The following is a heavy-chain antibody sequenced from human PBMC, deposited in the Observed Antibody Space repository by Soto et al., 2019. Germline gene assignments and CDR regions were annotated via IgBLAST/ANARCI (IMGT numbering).Heavy chain of an antibody. Sequence: KTSETLSLTCTVSGGSISSYYWSWIRQPPGKGLEWIGYIYYSGSTNYNPSLKSRVTISVDTSKNQFSLKLSSVTAADTAVYYCARETNNWFDPWGQGTLVTVSS. J-gene: IGHJ5*02. D-gene: IGHD4-17*01. V-gene: IGHV4-59*01. CDR3: ARETNNWFDP. CDR2: IYYSGST. CDR1: GGSISSYY.